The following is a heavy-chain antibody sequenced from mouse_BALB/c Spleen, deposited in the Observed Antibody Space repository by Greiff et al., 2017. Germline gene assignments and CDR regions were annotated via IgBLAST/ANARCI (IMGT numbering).Heavy chain of an antibody. CDR3: ARSAMVLYAMDY. CDR1: GYTFTNYW. V-gene: IGHV1-63*02. CDR2: IYPGGGYT. D-gene: IGHD1-1*02. J-gene: IGHJ4*01. Sequence: QVQLKQSGAELVRPGTSVKISCKASGYTFTNYWLGWVKQRPGHGLEWIGDIYPGGGYTNYNEKFKGKATLTADTSSSTAYMQLSSLTSEDSAVYFCARSAMVLYAMDYWGQGTSVTVSS.